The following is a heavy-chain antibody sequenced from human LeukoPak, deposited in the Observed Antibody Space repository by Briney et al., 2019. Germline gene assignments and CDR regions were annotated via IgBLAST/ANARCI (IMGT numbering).Heavy chain of an antibody. CDR2: IKQDGSEK. D-gene: IGHD3-10*01. CDR1: GFTFSSYW. J-gene: IGHJ4*02. Sequence: PGGSLRLSCAASGFTFSSYWMSWVRQAPGKGLEWVANIKQDGSEKYYVDSVKGRFTISRDNAKNSLYLQMNSLRAEDTAVYYCARGEYGSGSYHIDYWGQGTLVTVSS. V-gene: IGHV3-7*01. CDR3: ARGEYGSGSYHIDY.